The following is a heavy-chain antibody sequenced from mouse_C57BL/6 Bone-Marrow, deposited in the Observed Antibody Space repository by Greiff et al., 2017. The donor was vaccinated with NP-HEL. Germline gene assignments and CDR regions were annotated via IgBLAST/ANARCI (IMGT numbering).Heavy chain of an antibody. CDR1: GYSFTGYY. CDR3: ARAEVTTVVNWYCDV. CDR2: INPSTGGT. V-gene: IGHV1-42*01. D-gene: IGHD1-1*01. Sequence: EVQLQESGPELVKPGASVKISCKASGYSFTGYYMNWVKQSPEKSLEWIGEINPSTGGTTYNQKFKAKATLTVDKSSSTAYMQLKSLTSEDSAVYYCARAEVTTVVNWYCDVWGTGTTVTVSS. J-gene: IGHJ1*03.